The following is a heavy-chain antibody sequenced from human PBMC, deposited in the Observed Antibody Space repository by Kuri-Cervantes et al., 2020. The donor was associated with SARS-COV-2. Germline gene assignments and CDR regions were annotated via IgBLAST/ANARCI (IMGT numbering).Heavy chain of an antibody. J-gene: IGHJ6*03. Sequence: GGSLRLSCAASGFTFSSYSMNWVRQAPGKGLEWVSSISSSSSYIYYADSVKGRFTISRDNAKNSLYLQMNSLRAEDTAVYYCARVTRREYYYYMDVWGKGTTVTVSS. CDR3: ARVTRREYYYYMDV. V-gene: IGHV3-21*01. CDR2: ISSSSSYI. CDR1: GFTFSSYS. D-gene: IGHD1-14*01.